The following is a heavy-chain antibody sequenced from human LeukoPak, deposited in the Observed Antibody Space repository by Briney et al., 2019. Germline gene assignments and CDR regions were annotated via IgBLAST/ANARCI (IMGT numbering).Heavy chain of an antibody. CDR1: GGTFSSYA. V-gene: IGHV1-69*06. CDR3: ARCPIIAAALSGFDY. CDR2: IIPIFGTA. D-gene: IGHD6-13*01. Sequence: SVKVSCKASGGTFSSYAISWVRQAPGQGLEWMGGIIPIFGTANYAQKFQGRVTITADKSTSTAYMELSSLRSEDTAVYYCARCPIIAAALSGFDYWGQGTLVTVSS. J-gene: IGHJ4*02.